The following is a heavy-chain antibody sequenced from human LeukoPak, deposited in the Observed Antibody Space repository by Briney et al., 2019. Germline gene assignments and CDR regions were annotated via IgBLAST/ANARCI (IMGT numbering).Heavy chain of an antibody. Sequence: ASVKVSCKASGYTFTGYYMHWVRQAPGQGLEWMGWIDSNIGGTNYAEKFQGRVTMTRDTSISTAFMELSRLTSDDTAVYYCARDATGTTIRWFDPWGQGTLVTVSS. CDR1: GYTFTGYY. D-gene: IGHD1-1*01. J-gene: IGHJ5*02. CDR2: IDSNIGGT. CDR3: ARDATGTTIRWFDP. V-gene: IGHV1-2*02.